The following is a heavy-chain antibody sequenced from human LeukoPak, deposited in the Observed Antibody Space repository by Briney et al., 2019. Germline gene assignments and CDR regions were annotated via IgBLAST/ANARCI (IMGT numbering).Heavy chain of an antibody. J-gene: IGHJ6*02. V-gene: IGHV5-10-1*01. CDR1: GHSFTSYW. Sequence: GESLRISCKGSGHSFTSYWISWVRQMPGIGLEWMGRIDPSDSYTNYSPSFQGHVTISADKSISTAYLQWSSLKASDTAIYYCARRGYDYYGMDVWGQGTTVTVSS. CDR3: ARRGYDYYGMDV. CDR2: IDPSDSYT. D-gene: IGHD3-10*01.